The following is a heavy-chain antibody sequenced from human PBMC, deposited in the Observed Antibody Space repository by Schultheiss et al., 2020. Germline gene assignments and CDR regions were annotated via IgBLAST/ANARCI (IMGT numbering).Heavy chain of an antibody. V-gene: IGHV4-59*01. Sequence: SETLSLTCAVYGGSFSGYYWSWIRQPPGKGLEWIGYIYYSGSTNYNPSLKSRVTISVDTSKNQFSLKLSSVTAADTAVYYCARADHYYYGMDVWGQGTTVTVSS. CDR2: IYYSGST. J-gene: IGHJ6*02. CDR3: ARADHYYYGMDV. CDR1: GGSFSGYY.